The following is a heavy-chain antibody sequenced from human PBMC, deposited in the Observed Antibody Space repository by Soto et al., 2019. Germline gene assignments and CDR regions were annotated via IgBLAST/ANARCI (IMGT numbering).Heavy chain of an antibody. D-gene: IGHD3-22*01. V-gene: IGHV1-69*01. J-gene: IGHJ6*02. CDR2: IIPIFGTA. CDR3: ARDGSGYRSRASPMDV. CDR1: GATFSSYA. Sequence: QVQLVQSGAEVKKPGSSVKVSCKASGATFSSYAISWVRQAPGQGLEWMGGIIPIFGTANYAKKFQGRVTITAEESTSTANMELSRVRSEETDVYYCARDGSGYRSRASPMDVWGQGTLVTVSS.